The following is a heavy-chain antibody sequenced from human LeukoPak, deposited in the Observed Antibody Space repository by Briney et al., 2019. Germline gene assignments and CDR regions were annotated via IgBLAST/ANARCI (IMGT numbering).Heavy chain of an antibody. J-gene: IGHJ4*02. CDR1: GGSFSSYY. CDR2: INHSGST. D-gene: IGHD6-19*01. V-gene: IGHV4-34*01. Sequence: SETLSLTCAVYGGSFSSYYWSWIRQPPGKGLEWIGEINHSGSTNYNPSLKSRVTISVDTSKNQFSLKLSSVTAADTAVYYCARGDIAVAGKNFDYWGQGTLVTVSS. CDR3: ARGDIAVAGKNFDY.